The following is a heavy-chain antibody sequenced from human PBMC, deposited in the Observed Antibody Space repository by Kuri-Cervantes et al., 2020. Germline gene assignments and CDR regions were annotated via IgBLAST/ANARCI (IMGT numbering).Heavy chain of an antibody. CDR2: IKQDGSEK. CDR3: ARWSGTYYDY. J-gene: IGHJ4*02. D-gene: IGHD3-3*01. V-gene: IGHV3-7*03. CDR1: GFTFSSYW. Sequence: GGSLRLSCAASGFTFSSYWMSWARQAPGKGLEWVANIKQDGSEKYYVDSVKGRFTISRDNSKNTLFLQMNSLRAEDTAVYYCARWSGTYYDYWGQGTLVTVSS.